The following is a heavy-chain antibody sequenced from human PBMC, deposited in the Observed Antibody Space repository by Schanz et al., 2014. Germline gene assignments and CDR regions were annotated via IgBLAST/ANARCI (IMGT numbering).Heavy chain of an antibody. D-gene: IGHD1-26*01. CDR3: ASMSDSGSFDS. J-gene: IGHJ4*02. Sequence: VQLVESGGGLVQPGGSLRLSCAASGFTFSDFYMTWIRQAPGKGLEWVSYISGESYYITYADSVKGRFTISRDNAKNSLYLQMNSLRAEDTAVYYCASMSDSGSFDSWGQGTLVTVSS. CDR2: ISGESYYI. CDR1: GFTFSDFY. V-gene: IGHV3-11*06.